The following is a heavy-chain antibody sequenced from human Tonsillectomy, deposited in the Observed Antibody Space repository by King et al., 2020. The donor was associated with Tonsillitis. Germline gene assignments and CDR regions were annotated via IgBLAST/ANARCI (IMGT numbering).Heavy chain of an antibody. CDR2: IYSGGST. J-gene: IGHJ4*02. D-gene: IGHD5-18*01. Sequence: VQLVESGGGLIQPGGPLRLSCAASGFTVSSNYMSWVRQAPGKGLEWVSVIYSGGSTYYADSVKGRFTISRDNSKNTLYLQMNSLRAEDTAVYYCARDQRYSYGYYFDYWGQGTLVTVSS. V-gene: IGHV3-53*01. CDR1: GFTVSSNY. CDR3: ARDQRYSYGYYFDY.